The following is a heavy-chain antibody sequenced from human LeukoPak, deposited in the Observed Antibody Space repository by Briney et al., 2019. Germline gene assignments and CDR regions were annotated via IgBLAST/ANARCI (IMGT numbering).Heavy chain of an antibody. Sequence: SEALSLTCDVSGDSISSSSNYWGWVRHLPGKGLEWIGSVYRSGSTYYNPSLKSRVTISVDTSKNQFTLNLTSVTAADTAVYHCAGRGTSGWAYYFDFWGPGSLLTVSS. CDR1: GDSISSSSNY. CDR3: AGRGTSGWAYYFDF. D-gene: IGHD6-19*01. CDR2: VYRSGST. J-gene: IGHJ4*02. V-gene: IGHV4-39*01.